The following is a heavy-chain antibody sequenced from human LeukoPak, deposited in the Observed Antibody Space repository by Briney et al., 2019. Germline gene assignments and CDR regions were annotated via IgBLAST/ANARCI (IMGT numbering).Heavy chain of an antibody. V-gene: IGHV4-39*01. CDR2: IYYSGST. D-gene: IGHD4-11*01. Sequence: PSETLSLTCTVSGGSISSSSYYWGWIRQPPGKGLEWIVSIYYSGSTYYNPSLKSRVTISIDTSKNQFSLNLNSMTAADTAVYYCASPIYSSYVVDYWGQGTLVTVSS. CDR3: ASPIYSSYVVDY. J-gene: IGHJ4*02. CDR1: GGSISSSSYY.